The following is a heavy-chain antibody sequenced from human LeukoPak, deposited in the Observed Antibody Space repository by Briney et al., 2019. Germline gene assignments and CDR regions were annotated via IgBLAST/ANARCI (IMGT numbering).Heavy chain of an antibody. D-gene: IGHD2-2*02. J-gene: IGHJ3*02. CDR2: IYYSGST. CDR1: GGSISSGGYY. CDR3: ARVGYCSSTTCYIKAFDI. Sequence: SQTLSLTCTVSGGSISSGGYYWSWIRQHPGKGLEWIGYIYYSGSTYYNPSLKSRVTISVDTSKNQFSLKLSSVTAADTAVYYCARVGYCSSTTCYIKAFDIWGQGTVVTVSS. V-gene: IGHV4-31*03.